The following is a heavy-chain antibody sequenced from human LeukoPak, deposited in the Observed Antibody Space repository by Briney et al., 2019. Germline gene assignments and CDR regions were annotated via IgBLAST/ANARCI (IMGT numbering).Heavy chain of an antibody. CDR1: GFTFSSYS. Sequence: GGSLRLSCAASGFTFSSYSMNWVRQAPGKGLEWVSSISSSSSYIYYADSVKGRFTISRDNAKNSLYLQMNSLRAEDTAVYYCARDMAVIGFDPWGQGTLVTVSS. J-gene: IGHJ5*02. CDR2: ISSSSSYI. D-gene: IGHD6-19*01. CDR3: ARDMAVIGFDP. V-gene: IGHV3-21*01.